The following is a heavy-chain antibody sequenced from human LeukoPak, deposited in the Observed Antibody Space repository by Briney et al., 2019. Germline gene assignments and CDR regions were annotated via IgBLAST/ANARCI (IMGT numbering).Heavy chain of an antibody. CDR1: GFTFSSYW. Sequence: GGSLRLSCAASGFTFSSYWMHWVRQAPGKGLVWVSRINSDGSSTSYADSVKGRFTISRDNAKNTLYLQMNSLRAEDTAVYYCARVAPGTVTIYFDYWGQGTLVTVSS. CDR2: INSDGSST. CDR3: ARVAPGTVTIYFDY. D-gene: IGHD4-17*01. J-gene: IGHJ4*02. V-gene: IGHV3-74*01.